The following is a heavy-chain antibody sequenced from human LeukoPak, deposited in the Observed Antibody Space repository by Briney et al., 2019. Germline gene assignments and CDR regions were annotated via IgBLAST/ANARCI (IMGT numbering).Heavy chain of an antibody. J-gene: IGHJ5*02. CDR1: GYTFTGYY. CDR2: INPNSGGT. Sequence: ASVKVSCKASGYTFTGYYMHWVRQAPGQGLEWMGRINPNSGGTNYAQKFQGRVTMTRDTSISTAYMELSRLRSDDTAVYYCARVSDCSGGSCLNWFDTWGQGTLVTVSP. CDR3: ARVSDCSGGSCLNWFDT. V-gene: IGHV1-2*06. D-gene: IGHD2-15*01.